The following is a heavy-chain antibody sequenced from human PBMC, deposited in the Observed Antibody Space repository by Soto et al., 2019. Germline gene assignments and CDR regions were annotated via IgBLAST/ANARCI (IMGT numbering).Heavy chain of an antibody. Sequence: GGSLRLSCAASGFTFSSYWMSWVRQAPGKGLEWVANIKQDGSEKYYVDSVKGRFTISRDNAKNSLYLQMNSLRAEDTAVYYCASGMTYYDILTEDYWGQGTLVTVS. D-gene: IGHD3-9*01. CDR3: ASGMTYYDILTEDY. J-gene: IGHJ4*02. CDR2: IKQDGSEK. V-gene: IGHV3-7*01. CDR1: GFTFSSYW.